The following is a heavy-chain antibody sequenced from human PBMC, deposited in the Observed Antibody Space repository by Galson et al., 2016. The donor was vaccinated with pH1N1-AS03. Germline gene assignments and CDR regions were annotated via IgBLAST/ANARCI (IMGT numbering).Heavy chain of an antibody. D-gene: IGHD4-17*01. J-gene: IGHJ2*01. Sequence: SETLSLTCTVSGGSIGVSYWSWIRQSPGRGVEWIGYFYYIANTKYNPSLKSRATISVDTSKNQFSLNLTSVTTADTAVYYCAKLRRGPWYLDLWGRGTMVTVSS. CDR2: FYYIANT. CDR3: AKLRRGPWYLDL. V-gene: IGHV4-59*12. CDR1: GGSIGVSY.